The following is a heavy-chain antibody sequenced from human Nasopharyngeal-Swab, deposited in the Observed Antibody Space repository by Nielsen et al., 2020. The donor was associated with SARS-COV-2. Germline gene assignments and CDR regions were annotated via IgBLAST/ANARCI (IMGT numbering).Heavy chain of an antibody. CDR1: GFTFSTYA. CDR3: ATDAPGSGFALDT. Sequence: GSLKISCAASGFTFSTYAMHWVRQAPGKGLEWVTFIWYDGSNKEYADAVKGRFTISRDNSKNTVFLQMNSLRVEDTAVYYCATDAPGSGFALDTWGQGTMVTVLS. D-gene: IGHD3-22*01. V-gene: IGHV3-30*02. J-gene: IGHJ3*02. CDR2: IWYDGSNK.